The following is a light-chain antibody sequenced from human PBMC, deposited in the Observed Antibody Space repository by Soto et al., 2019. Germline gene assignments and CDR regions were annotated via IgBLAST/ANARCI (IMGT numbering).Light chain of an antibody. J-gene: IGLJ1*01. Sequence: QSVLTQPASVSGSPGQSITISCTGTSSDVGVYNYVSWYQQHPGKAPKLMIYEVSNRPSGVSNRFSGSKSGNTASLTISGLQAEDEADYYCSSYTSRISYVFGTGTKLTVL. CDR3: SSYTSRISYV. V-gene: IGLV2-14*01. CDR2: EVS. CDR1: SSDVGVYNY.